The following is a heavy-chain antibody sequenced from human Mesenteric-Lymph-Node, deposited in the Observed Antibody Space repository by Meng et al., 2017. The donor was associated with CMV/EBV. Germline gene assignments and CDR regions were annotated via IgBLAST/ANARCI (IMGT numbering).Heavy chain of an antibody. Sequence: SGFTFRSYGMRWVRQTPGKGLEWVAIIWYDGSSKYYSDSVKGRFTISRDNSKNTLYLQMNSLKAEDTAIYYCAKVAGYTYQGPYYFDYWGPGTLDTVSS. CDR2: IWYDGSSK. D-gene: IGHD5-18*01. CDR3: AKVAGYTYQGPYYFDY. CDR1: GFTFRSYG. J-gene: IGHJ4*02. V-gene: IGHV3-33*06.